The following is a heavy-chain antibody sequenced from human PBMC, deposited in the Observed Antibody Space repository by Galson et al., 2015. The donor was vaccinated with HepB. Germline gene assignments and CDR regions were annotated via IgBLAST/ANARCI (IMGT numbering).Heavy chain of an antibody. D-gene: IGHD6-6*01. CDR2: ISGSSGST. Sequence: SLRLSCAASGFTFSSYAMSWVRQAPGKGLEWVSTISGSSGSTYYADSVKGRFTISRDNSKNTLYLQMNSLRAEDTAVYYCAKSHDRDQLVGRLNDYWGQGTLVTVSS. CDR1: GFTFSSYA. CDR3: AKSHDRDQLVGRLNDY. J-gene: IGHJ4*02. V-gene: IGHV3-23*01.